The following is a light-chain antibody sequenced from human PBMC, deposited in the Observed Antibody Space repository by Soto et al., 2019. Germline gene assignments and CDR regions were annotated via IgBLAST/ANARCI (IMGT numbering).Light chain of an antibody. Sequence: EIVLTQSPATLSLSPGERATLSCRASQNVSSYLAWYQQKPGQAPRLLIYDASNRATGIPARFSGSGSGTDFTLSIRSLEPEDFAWYYCQQRSNWLYTFGQGTKLEIK. V-gene: IGKV3-11*01. CDR3: QQRSNWLYT. CDR1: QNVSSY. CDR2: DAS. J-gene: IGKJ2*01.